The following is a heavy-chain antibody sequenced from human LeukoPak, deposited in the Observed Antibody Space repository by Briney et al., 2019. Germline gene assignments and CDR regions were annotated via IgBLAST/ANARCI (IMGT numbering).Heavy chain of an antibody. V-gene: IGHV4-39*01. Sequence: PSETLSLTCTVSGGSISSSSYNWVWIRQPPGKGLEWIGSAYSSGPTYYNTSLKSRVTISVDTSKNQFSLKVRSVTAADTAVYYCAKQQLVRCFDYWGQGTLVTVSS. D-gene: IGHD6-13*01. CDR3: AKQQLVRCFDY. CDR2: AYSSGPT. CDR1: GGSISSSSYN. J-gene: IGHJ4*02.